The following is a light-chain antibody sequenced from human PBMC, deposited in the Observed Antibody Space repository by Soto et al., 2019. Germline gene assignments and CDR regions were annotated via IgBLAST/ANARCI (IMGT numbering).Light chain of an antibody. Sequence: QSALTQPPSASGSPGQSVTISCTGTSSDVGAYDYVSWYQQHPGKAPKLMIYEVNKRPSGVPDRFSGSKSGNTASLTVSGLQAEDEADYYCSSYAGSNNYVFRTGTMLTVL. J-gene: IGLJ1*01. CDR1: SSDVGAYDY. CDR3: SSYAGSNNYV. V-gene: IGLV2-8*01. CDR2: EVN.